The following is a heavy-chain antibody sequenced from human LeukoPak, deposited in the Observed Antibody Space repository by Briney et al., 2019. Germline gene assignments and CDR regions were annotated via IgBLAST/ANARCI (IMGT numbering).Heavy chain of an antibody. D-gene: IGHD3-22*01. Sequence: PPETLSLTCSVSGGSVSSVSHYWSWLRQPPGKGLEWIGYIYYSGSTNYNPFLKSRVTISVDTSKNQFSLKLSSVTAADTAVYYCARMYYYDNSFDYWGQGALVPVSS. CDR3: ARMYYYDNSFDY. V-gene: IGHV4-61*01. J-gene: IGHJ4*02. CDR1: GGSVSSVSHY. CDR2: IYYSGST.